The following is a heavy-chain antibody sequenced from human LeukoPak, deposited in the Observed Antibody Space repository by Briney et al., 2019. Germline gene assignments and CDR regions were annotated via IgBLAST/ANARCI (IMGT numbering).Heavy chain of an antibody. CDR3: ASAHDVSPDN. D-gene: IGHD3-16*01. Sequence: SQTLSLTCTVSGGSISSGSYYWTWIRQPAGKGLEWVGRIYTSGSTNYNPSLKSRVTISIDTSKNQFSLKLSSVTAADTAVYYCASAHDVSPDNWGQGTLVTVSS. CDR1: GGSISSGSYY. J-gene: IGHJ4*02. CDR2: IYTSGST. V-gene: IGHV4-61*02.